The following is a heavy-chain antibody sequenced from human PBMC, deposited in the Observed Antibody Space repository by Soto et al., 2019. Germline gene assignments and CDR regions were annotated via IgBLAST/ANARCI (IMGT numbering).Heavy chain of an antibody. Sequence: QVQLQESGPGLVKPSQTLSLTCTVSGGSISSGGYYWSWIRQHPGKGLEWIGYIYYSGSTYYNPSLKSRVTISVDTSKNQFSLKLSSVTAADTAVYYSARYRRVGSGRRWFDPWGQGTLVTVSS. D-gene: IGHD1-26*01. J-gene: IGHJ5*02. CDR2: IYYSGST. CDR1: GGSISSGGYY. V-gene: IGHV4-31*03. CDR3: ARYRRVGSGRRWFDP.